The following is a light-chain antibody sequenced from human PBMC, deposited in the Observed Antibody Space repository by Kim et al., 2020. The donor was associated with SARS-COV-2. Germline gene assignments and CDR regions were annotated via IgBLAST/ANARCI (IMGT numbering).Light chain of an antibody. CDR1: QSVSSC. Sequence: SLSPGERATLACWASQSVSSCLAWYQQKPGQPPRLLVYDASNRATGIPARFSGSGSETDFTLTISSLEPEDFAVYYCQQYSNLITFGQGTRLEIK. CDR3: QQYSNLIT. V-gene: IGKV3-11*01. J-gene: IGKJ5*01. CDR2: DAS.